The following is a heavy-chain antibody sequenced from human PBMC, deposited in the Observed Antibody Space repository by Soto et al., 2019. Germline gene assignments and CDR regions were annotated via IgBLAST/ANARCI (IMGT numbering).Heavy chain of an antibody. CDR1: VLRLASYG. Sequence: GGSLRLSCAASVLRLASYGMYWVRQTPGKGLEWVALISSDGSKKDYAESVRGRFTISRDNSKNTLYLQMNSLRVEDTAVYYCTKPASGLQWPPFDPWGHGTLVTVSS. V-gene: IGHV3-30*18. CDR3: TKPASGLQWPPFDP. CDR2: ISSDGSKK. J-gene: IGHJ5*02. D-gene: IGHD6-19*01.